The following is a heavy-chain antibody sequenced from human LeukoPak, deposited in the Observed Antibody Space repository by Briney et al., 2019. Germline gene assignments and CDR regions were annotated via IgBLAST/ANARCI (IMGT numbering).Heavy chain of an antibody. CDR2: ISYDGSYK. V-gene: IGHV3-30*04. Sequence: GGSLRLSCAASGFTFSNYAMHWVRQAPGKGLEWVAFISYDGSYKYYADSVKGRFTISRDNSKNTLYLQMKSLRTEDTALYYCARGTSGYYYYFDYWGQGTLVTVSS. CDR1: GFTFSNYA. D-gene: IGHD3-22*01. CDR3: ARGTSGYYYYFDY. J-gene: IGHJ4*02.